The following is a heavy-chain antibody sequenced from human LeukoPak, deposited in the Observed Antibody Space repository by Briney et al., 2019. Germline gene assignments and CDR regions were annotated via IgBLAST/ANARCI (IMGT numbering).Heavy chain of an antibody. CDR2: ISYDGSNK. V-gene: IGHV3-30*18. D-gene: IGHD1-26*01. J-gene: IGHJ4*02. CDR1: GFTFSSYG. Sequence: GRSLRLSCAASGFTFSSYGMHWVRQAPGNGLEWVAVISYDGSNKYYADSVKGRFTISRDNSKNTLYLQMNSLRAEDTAVYYCAKDSGAIVGAHYFDYWGQGTLVTVSS. CDR3: AKDSGAIVGAHYFDY.